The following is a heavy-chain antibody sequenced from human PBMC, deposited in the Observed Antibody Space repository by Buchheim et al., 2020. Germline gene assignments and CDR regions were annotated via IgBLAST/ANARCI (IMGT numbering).Heavy chain of an antibody. CDR3: ARHPVTVVAPDLYFDY. D-gene: IGHD4-23*01. CDR2: IYYSGST. Sequence: QLQLQESGPGLVKPSETLSLTCTVSGGSISSSSYYWGWIRQPPGKGLEWIGSIYYSGSTYYNPSLKSRVTISVDTSKNQFSLKLSSVTAADTAVYYCARHPVTVVAPDLYFDYWGQGTL. J-gene: IGHJ4*02. V-gene: IGHV4-39*01. CDR1: GGSISSSSYY.